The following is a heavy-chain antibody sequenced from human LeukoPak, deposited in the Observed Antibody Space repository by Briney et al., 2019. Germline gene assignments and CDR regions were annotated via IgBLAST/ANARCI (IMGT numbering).Heavy chain of an antibody. D-gene: IGHD6-13*01. J-gene: IGHJ4*02. V-gene: IGHV3-23*01. CDR1: GLTFSNYA. CDR3: ARGRIGEADY. Sequence: PGGSLRLSCVASGLTFSNYAMSWVRQAPGKGLEWVSGISGSGGSTYYADSVKGRFTISRDNSKNTLYLQMNSLRAEDTAVYYCARGRIGEADYWGQGTLVAVSS. CDR2: ISGSGGST.